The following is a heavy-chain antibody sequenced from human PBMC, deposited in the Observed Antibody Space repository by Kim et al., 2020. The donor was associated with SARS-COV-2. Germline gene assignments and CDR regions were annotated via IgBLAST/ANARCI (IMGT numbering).Heavy chain of an antibody. V-gene: IGHV3-11*05. CDR1: GFTFSDYY. CDR3: ARVGYDYVWGSYRDYYYYDGMDV. D-gene: IGHD3-16*02. J-gene: IGHJ6*02. Sequence: GGSLRLSCAASGFTFSDYYMSWIRQAPGKGLEWVSYISSSSSYTNYVDSVKGRFTISRDNAKNSLYLQMNSLRAEDTAVYYCARVGYDYVWGSYRDYYYYDGMDVWGQGTTVTVSS. CDR2: ISSSSSYT.